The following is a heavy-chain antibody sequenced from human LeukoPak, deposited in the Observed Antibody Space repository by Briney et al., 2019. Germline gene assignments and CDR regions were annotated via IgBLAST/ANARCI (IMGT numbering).Heavy chain of an antibody. CDR1: GYTFAGYY. Sequence: ASVRVSCKASGYTFAGYYMHWVRQAPGQGLEWMAWINPNSGGTKYAQKFQGRVTMTRDTSVSTAYMEVSRLRSDDTAVYYCARGNVEMATIIAFDMWGQGTMVTVSS. CDR3: ARGNVEMATIIAFDM. CDR2: INPNSGGT. J-gene: IGHJ3*02. V-gene: IGHV1-2*02. D-gene: IGHD5-24*01.